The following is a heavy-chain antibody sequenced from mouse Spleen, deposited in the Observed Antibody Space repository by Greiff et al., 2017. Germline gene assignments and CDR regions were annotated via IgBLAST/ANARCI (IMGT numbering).Heavy chain of an antibody. V-gene: IGHV1-82*01. Sequence: VQLQQSGPELVKPGASVKISCKASGYAFSSSWMNWVKQRPGKGLEWIGRIYPGDGDTNYNGKFKGKATLTADKSSSTAYMQLSSLTSEDSAVYFCARGATYFDYWGQGTTLTVSS. CDR1: GYAFSSSW. CDR3: ARGATYFDY. J-gene: IGHJ2*01. CDR2: IYPGDGDT. D-gene: IGHD3-1*01.